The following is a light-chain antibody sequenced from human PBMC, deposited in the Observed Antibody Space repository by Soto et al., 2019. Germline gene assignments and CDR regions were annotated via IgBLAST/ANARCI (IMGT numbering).Light chain of an antibody. J-gene: IGLJ2*01. V-gene: IGLV1-40*01. CDR3: QSYDSSLSVLV. CDR1: SSNIGAGYD. Sequence: QTVVTQPPSVSGAPGQRVTISCTGSSSNIGAGYDVHWYQQLPGTAPKLLIYGNSNRPSGVPDRFSGSKSGTSASLAITGLQAEDEADYYCQSYDSSLSVLVFGGGTKLPS. CDR2: GNS.